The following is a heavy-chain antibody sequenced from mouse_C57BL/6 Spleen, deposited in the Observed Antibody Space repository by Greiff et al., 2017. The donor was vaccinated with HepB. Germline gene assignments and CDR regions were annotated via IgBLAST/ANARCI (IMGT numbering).Heavy chain of an antibody. D-gene: IGHD1-1*01. V-gene: IGHV1-72*01. CDR1: GYTFTSYW. CDR2: IDPNSGGT. Sequence: QVQLQQPGAELVKPGASVKLSCKASGYTFTSYWMHWVKQRPGRGLEWIARIDPNSGGTKYNEKFKSKATLTVDKPSSTAYMQLSSLTSEDSAVYYCASPSFITTGSFMDYWGQGTSVTVSS. CDR3: ASPSFITTGSFMDY. J-gene: IGHJ4*01.